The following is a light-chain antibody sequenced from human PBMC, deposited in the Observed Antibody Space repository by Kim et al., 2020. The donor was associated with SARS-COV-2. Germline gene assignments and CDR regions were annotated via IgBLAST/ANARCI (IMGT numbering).Light chain of an antibody. J-gene: IGLJ2*01. CDR3: QVWDSISDHVI. Sequence: APGNTAPITCGGNKIERLSVHCYQHKPGRSPTLVMYNDANRPSGIPARFSGSNSANTATLTIAGVEAGDEADYYCQVWDSISDHVIFGGGTKLTVL. CDR1: KIERLS. CDR2: NDA. V-gene: IGLV3-21*04.